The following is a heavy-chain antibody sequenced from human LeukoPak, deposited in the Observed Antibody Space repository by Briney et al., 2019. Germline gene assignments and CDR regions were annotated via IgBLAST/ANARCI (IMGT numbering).Heavy chain of an antibody. V-gene: IGHV1-18*01. D-gene: IGHD3-10*01. CDR3: AREGYGSGSSHWFDP. CDR1: GYTFTTYG. CDR2: ISAYNGNT. J-gene: IGHJ5*02. Sequence: ASVKVSCKASGYTFTTYGINWVRQAPGQGLEWMGWISAYNGNTNYAQNLQGRVTLTTDTSASTAYMELRSLRSDDTAVYYCAREGYGSGSSHWFDPWGQGTLVTVSS.